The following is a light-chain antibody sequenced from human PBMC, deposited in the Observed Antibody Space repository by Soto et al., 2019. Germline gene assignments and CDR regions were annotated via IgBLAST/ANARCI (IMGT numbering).Light chain of an antibody. V-gene: IGKV1-5*03. Sequence: DIQMTQSPSTLSASVGDRVTITCRASQSISSWLAWYQQKPGKAPKLLIYKASSLESGVPSRFSGSGSGTEFTLTISSLQPDDVATYDCQQYNSDSPIFTFGPGTKVDIK. CDR2: KAS. J-gene: IGKJ3*01. CDR3: QQYNSDSPIFT. CDR1: QSISSW.